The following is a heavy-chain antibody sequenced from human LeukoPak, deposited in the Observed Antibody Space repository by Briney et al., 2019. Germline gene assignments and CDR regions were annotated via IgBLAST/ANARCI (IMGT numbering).Heavy chain of an antibody. D-gene: IGHD3-10*01. V-gene: IGHV1-2*02. CDR2: INPNSGGT. Sequence: GASVKVSCKASGYTFTGYYMHWVRQAPGQGLELMGWINPNSGGTNYAQKFQGRVTMTRDTSISTAYMELSRLRSDDTAVYYCARDKSFSRNWFDPWGQGTLVTVSS. J-gene: IGHJ5*02. CDR3: ARDKSFSRNWFDP. CDR1: GYTFTGYY.